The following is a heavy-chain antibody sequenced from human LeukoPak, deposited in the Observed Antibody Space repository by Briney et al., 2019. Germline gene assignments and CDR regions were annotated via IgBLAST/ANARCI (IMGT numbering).Heavy chain of an antibody. CDR1: GITLSNYG. Sequence: GRSLRLSCAVSGITLSNYGMSWVRQAPGKGLEWVAGISDSGGSTSYADSVKGRFTISRDNPKNTLYLQMNSLRAEDTAVYFCAKRGVVIRVILVGFHKAAYYFDSWGQGALVTVSS. J-gene: IGHJ4*02. D-gene: IGHD3-22*01. V-gene: IGHV3-23*01. CDR3: AKRGVVIRVILVGFHKAAYYFDS. CDR2: ISDSGGST.